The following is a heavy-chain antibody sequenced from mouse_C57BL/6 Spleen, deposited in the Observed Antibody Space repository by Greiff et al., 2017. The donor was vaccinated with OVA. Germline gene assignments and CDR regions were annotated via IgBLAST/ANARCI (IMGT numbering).Heavy chain of an antibody. V-gene: IGHV1-82*01. Sequence: QVQLKESGPELVKPGASVKISCKASGYAFSSSWMNWVKQRPGKGLEWIGRIYPGDGDTNYNGKFKGKATLTADKSSSTAYMQLSSLTSEDSAVYFCARFTTVVAHFDYWGQGTTLTVSS. CDR2: IYPGDGDT. J-gene: IGHJ2*01. CDR3: ARFTTVVAHFDY. CDR1: GYAFSSSW. D-gene: IGHD1-1*01.